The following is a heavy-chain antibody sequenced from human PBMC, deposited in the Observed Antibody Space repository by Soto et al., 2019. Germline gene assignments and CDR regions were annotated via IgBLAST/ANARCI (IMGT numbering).Heavy chain of an antibody. Sequence: PGGSLRLSCAASGFTFSSYAMSWVRQAPGKGLEWVSYISSSSSTIYYADSVKGRFTISRDNAKNSLYLQMNSLRAEDTAVYYCARCAAWRYFDYWGKGTLVTSPQ. CDR3: ARCAAWRYFDY. D-gene: IGHD6-13*01. CDR1: GFTFSSYA. CDR2: ISSSSSTI. J-gene: IGHJ4*02. V-gene: IGHV3-48*01.